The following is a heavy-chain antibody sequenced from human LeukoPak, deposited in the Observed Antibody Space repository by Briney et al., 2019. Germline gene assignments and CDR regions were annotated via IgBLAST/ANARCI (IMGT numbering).Heavy chain of an antibody. CDR2: IKPNSGGT. J-gene: IGHJ3*02. CDR3: ARDFGPSLRREAFDI. Sequence: GASVKVSCKASGYTFTSYAMNWVRQAPGQGLEWMGWIKPNSGGTNYAQKFQGRVTMTRDTSISTAYMELSRLRSDDTAVYYCARDFGPSLRREAFDIWGQGTMVTVSS. V-gene: IGHV1-2*02. CDR1: GYTFTSYA. D-gene: IGHD3-16*01.